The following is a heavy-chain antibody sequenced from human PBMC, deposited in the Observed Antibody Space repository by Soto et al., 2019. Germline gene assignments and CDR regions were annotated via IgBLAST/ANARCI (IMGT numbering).Heavy chain of an antibody. CDR3: AYSCYEKSFDY. CDR2: XNPXFXXX. D-gene: IGHD5-12*01. Sequence: SVKVSCKASGGTFSSYAISLVRQAPGQGLEWXGXXNPXFXXXNXXXXVQGRVTIAADESTSTAYSELSSLRSEDTAVYHCAYSCYEKSFDYWGQGTLVTVSS. CDR1: GGTFSSYA. V-gene: IGHV1-69*13. J-gene: IGHJ4*02.